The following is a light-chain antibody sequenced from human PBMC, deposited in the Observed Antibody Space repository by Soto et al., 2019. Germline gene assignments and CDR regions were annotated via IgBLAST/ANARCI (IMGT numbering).Light chain of an antibody. J-gene: IGKJ1*01. V-gene: IGKV3-20*01. CDR1: QSVSSSY. CDR3: HQYGSSPWT. Sequence: EIVLTQSPGTLSLSPGERATLSCRASQSVSSSYLAWYQQKPGQAPRPLIYGASSRAIGIPDRFSGSWSGTDFTLTISRVAPEDFAVYYWHQYGSSPWTVGQGTKVEIK. CDR2: GAS.